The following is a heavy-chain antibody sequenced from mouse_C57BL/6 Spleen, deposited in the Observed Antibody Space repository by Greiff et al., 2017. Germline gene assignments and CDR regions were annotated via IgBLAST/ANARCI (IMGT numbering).Heavy chain of an antibody. V-gene: IGHV5-16*01. Sequence: EVKLMESEGGLVQPGRSMKLSCTASGFTFSDYYMAWVRQVPEKGLEWVANINYDGSSTYYLDSLKSRFIISRDNAKNILYLQMSSLKSEDTATYYCARDRDYYAMDYWGQGTSVTVSS. CDR3: ARDRDYYAMDY. J-gene: IGHJ4*01. CDR1: GFTFSDYY. CDR2: INYDGSST.